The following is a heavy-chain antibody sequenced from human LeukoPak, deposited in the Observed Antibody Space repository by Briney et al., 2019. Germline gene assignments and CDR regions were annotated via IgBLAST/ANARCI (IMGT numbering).Heavy chain of an antibody. CDR3: ARSLAAAGTHWFDP. CDR2: IYYSGST. CDR1: GGSISSHY. J-gene: IGHJ5*02. D-gene: IGHD6-13*01. Sequence: SETLSPTCTVSGGSISSHYRSWIRPPPGEGLEWSGYIYYSGSTNYNPPLKSRVTISVDTSKNQFSLKLSSVTAADTAVYYCARSLAAAGTHWFDPWGQGTLVTVSS. V-gene: IGHV4-59*11.